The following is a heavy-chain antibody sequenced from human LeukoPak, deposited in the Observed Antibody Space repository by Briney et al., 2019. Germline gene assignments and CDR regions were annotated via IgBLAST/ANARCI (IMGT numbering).Heavy chain of an antibody. CDR2: ISSSGSTI. D-gene: IGHD6-6*01. CDR1: GFSFSSTS. CDR3: ARSSRLTFDY. V-gene: IGHV3-48*03. J-gene: IGHJ4*02. Sequence: GGSLRLSCAASGFSFSSTSMHWVRQAPGKGLEWVSYISSSGSTIYYADSVKGRFTISRDNAKNSLYLQMNSLRAEDTAVYYCARSSRLTFDYWGQGTLVTVSS.